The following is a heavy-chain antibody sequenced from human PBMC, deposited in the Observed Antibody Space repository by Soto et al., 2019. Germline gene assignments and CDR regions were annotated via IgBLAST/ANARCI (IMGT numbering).Heavy chain of an antibody. J-gene: IGHJ5*02. Sequence: QVQLQVSGPGLVKPSETLSLTCAVSGGSILSSSWWSWVRQPPRKGLEWIGEVYHDGSTHDNPSLQXXLRMSVDKSSNQFFLHLSSVTAADTAIYYCARDRIAAGYDLWAQGTLVTVSS. V-gene: IGHV4-4*02. CDR2: VYHDGST. CDR3: ARDRIAAGYDL. D-gene: IGHD6-25*01. CDR1: GGSILSSSW.